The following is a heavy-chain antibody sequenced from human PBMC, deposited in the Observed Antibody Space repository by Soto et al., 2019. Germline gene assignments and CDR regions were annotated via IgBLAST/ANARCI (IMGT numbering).Heavy chain of an antibody. CDR3: ASLGYSYGSAYYYYMDV. CDR2: IIPILGIA. Sequence: ASVKVSCKASGGTFSSYTISWVRQAPGQGLEWMGRIIPILGIANYAQKFQGRVTITADKSTSTAYMELSSLRSEDTAVYYCASLGYSYGSAYYYYMDVWGKGTTVTVSS. CDR1: GGTFSSYT. J-gene: IGHJ6*03. D-gene: IGHD5-18*01. V-gene: IGHV1-69*02.